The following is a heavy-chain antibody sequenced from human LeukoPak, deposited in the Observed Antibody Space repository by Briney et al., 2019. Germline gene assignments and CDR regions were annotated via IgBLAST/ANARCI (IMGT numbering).Heavy chain of an antibody. CDR2: IYYNGNT. D-gene: IGHD3-22*01. CDR1: DGSINSYY. CDR3: ARHVDSSGYYTTAVDY. J-gene: IGHJ4*02. Sequence: SETLSLTCSVSDGSINSYYWNWIRRPPGKGLEWIGYIYYNGNTNYSPSLKSRVTISVDTSKNQFSLKLSSVTAADTAMYYCARHVDSSGYYTTAVDYWGQGTLVTVSS. V-gene: IGHV4-59*08.